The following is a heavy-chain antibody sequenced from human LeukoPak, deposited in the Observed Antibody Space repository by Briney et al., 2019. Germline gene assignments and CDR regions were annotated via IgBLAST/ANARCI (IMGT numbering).Heavy chain of an antibody. D-gene: IGHD2-8*01. Sequence: GGSLRLSCAASGFTFRDSAMLWVRQVPGKGLEWVSSISWNSDNIDYVDSVKGRFTISRDNAKNSLYLQMNSLRPEDTAFYYCAKEGSVCTNGICRYFDFWGQGALVTVSS. CDR3: AKEGSVCTNGICRYFDF. V-gene: IGHV3-9*01. CDR1: GFTFRDSA. CDR2: ISWNSDNI. J-gene: IGHJ4*02.